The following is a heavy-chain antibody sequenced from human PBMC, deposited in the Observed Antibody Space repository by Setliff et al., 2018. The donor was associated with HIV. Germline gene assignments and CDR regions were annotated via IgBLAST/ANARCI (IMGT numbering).Heavy chain of an antibody. CDR1: GGSFSGNY. D-gene: IGHD3-9*01. CDR2: IDDSGNT. J-gene: IGHJ3*02. Sequence: SETLSLTCAVYGGSFSGNYWSWIRQPPGKGLEWIGEIDDSGNTYYNPSLKSRVTMSVDTSKKQFSLSMRSMTAADTAFYYCARVPDYFDILSGWRRNASDIWGQGTMVTVSS. V-gene: IGHV4-34*01. CDR3: ARVPDYFDILSGWRRNASDI.